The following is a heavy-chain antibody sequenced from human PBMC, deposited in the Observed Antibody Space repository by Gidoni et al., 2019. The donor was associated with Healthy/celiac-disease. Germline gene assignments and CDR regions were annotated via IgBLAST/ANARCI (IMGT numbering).Heavy chain of an antibody. CDR2: INTNTGNP. CDR3: ARDLKIAVAGTAYSYYYYGMDV. D-gene: IGHD6-19*01. J-gene: IGHJ6*02. CDR1: GYTFTSYA. Sequence: QVQLVQSGSELKKPGASVKVSCKASGYTFTSYAMNWVRQAPGQGLEWMGWINTNTGNPTYAQGFTGRFVFSLDTPVSTAYLQISSLKAEDTAVYYCARDLKIAVAGTAYSYYYYGMDVWGQGTTVTVSS. V-gene: IGHV7-4-1*02.